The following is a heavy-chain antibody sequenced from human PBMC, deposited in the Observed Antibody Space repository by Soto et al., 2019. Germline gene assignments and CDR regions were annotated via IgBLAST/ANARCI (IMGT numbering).Heavy chain of an antibody. Sequence: EVQLVESGGGLVQPGGSLRLSCAASGFTFSSYEMNWVRQAPGKGLEWVSYISSSGSTIYYADSVKGRFTISRDNAKNSLYLQMNNLRAEDTAVYYCARVWWERGHYFDYWGQGTLVTVSS. V-gene: IGHV3-48*03. D-gene: IGHD1-26*01. CDR2: ISSSGSTI. J-gene: IGHJ4*02. CDR3: ARVWWERGHYFDY. CDR1: GFTFSSYE.